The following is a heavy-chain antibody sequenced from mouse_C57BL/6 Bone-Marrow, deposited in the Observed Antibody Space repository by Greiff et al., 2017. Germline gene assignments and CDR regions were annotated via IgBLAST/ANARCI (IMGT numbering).Heavy chain of an antibody. V-gene: IGHV1-22*01. CDR3: ARSGDYDLYYFDY. J-gene: IGHJ2*01. D-gene: IGHD2-4*01. Sequence: VQLQQSGPELVKPGASVKMSCKASGYTFTDYNMHWVKQSHGKSLEWIGYINPNNGGTSYNQKFKGKATLTVNKSSSTAYMERRSLTSEDSAVYYCARSGDYDLYYFDYWGQGTTLTVSS. CDR2: INPNNGGT. CDR1: GYTFTDYN.